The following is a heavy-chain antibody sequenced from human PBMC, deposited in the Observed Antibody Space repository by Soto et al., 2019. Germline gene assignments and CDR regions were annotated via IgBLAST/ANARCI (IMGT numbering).Heavy chain of an antibody. CDR2: ISYAGNNK. D-gene: IGHD2-2*01. CDR1: GFTFSTYA. J-gene: IGHJ4*02. V-gene: IGHV3-30-3*01. CDR3: VSYCSRTSCLTSH. Sequence: HPGGSLRLSCAASGFTFSTYAMHWVRQAPGKGLEWVAVISYAGNNKYYADSVRGRFTISRDNSKNTLYLQMNSLRTEDTAVYYCVSYCSRTSCLTSHWGQGTLVTVSS.